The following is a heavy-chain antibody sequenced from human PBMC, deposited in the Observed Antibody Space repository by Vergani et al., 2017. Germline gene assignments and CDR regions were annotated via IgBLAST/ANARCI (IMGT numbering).Heavy chain of an antibody. Sequence: EVQLVQSGAEVKKPGESLKISCKGSRYSFTSYWIGWVRQMPGKGLEWMGIIYPGDSDTRYSPSFQGQVTISADKSISTAYLQWSSLKASDTAMYYCARISVSGSFEEYFDYWGQGTLVTVSS. CDR1: RYSFTSYW. V-gene: IGHV5-51*01. D-gene: IGHD6-19*01. J-gene: IGHJ4*02. CDR3: ARISVSGSFEEYFDY. CDR2: IYPGDSDT.